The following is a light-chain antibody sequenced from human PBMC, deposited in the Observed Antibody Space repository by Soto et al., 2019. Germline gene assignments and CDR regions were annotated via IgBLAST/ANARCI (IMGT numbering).Light chain of an antibody. Sequence: DIQMTQSPSTLSASVGDRVTLTCLASQSVSDWLAWYQQKPGKAPKLLIYKASNLESGVPSRFSGSGSGTEFTLTISSLQPDDSATYYCQQYNTFSPYTFGQGTKLEIK. J-gene: IGKJ2*01. CDR3: QQYNTFSPYT. V-gene: IGKV1-5*03. CDR2: KAS. CDR1: QSVSDW.